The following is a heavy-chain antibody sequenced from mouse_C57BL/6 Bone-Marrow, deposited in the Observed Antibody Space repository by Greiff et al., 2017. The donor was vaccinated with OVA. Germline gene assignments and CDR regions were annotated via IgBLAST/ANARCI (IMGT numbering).Heavy chain of an antibody. CDR1: GYTFTSYW. Sequence: VQLQQPGAELVKPGASVTMSCKASGYTFTSYWITWVQQTPGQGLEWIGDIYPGSGSTNYNEKFKSKATLTVDTSSSTAYMQLSSLTSEDSAVYYCARIGGITTVVEDYWGQGTTLTVSS. CDR2: IYPGSGST. D-gene: IGHD1-1*01. V-gene: IGHV1-55*01. CDR3: ARIGGITTVVEDY. J-gene: IGHJ2*01.